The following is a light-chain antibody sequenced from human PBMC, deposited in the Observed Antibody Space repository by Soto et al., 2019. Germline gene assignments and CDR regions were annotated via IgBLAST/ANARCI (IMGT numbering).Light chain of an antibody. Sequence: DIVMTQSPLSLPVTPGEPASISCRSSQSLLHNNGYNYLDWYLQKPGQSPQLLIYLGSNRASGVPDRFGGSGSGTDFTLKISRVEAEDVGVYYCMQALQTPWTFGQGTK. CDR2: LGS. V-gene: IGKV2-28*01. J-gene: IGKJ1*01. CDR3: MQALQTPWT. CDR1: QSLLHNNGYNY.